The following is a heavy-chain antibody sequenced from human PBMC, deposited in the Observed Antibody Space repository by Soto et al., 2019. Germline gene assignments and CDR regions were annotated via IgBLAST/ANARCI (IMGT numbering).Heavy chain of an antibody. Sequence: ASVKVSCKASGYTFTSYDINWVRQATGQGLEWMGWMNPNSGSTSYAQKFQGRVTMTRNTSISTAYMELSRLRSDDTAVYYCARVRDYGDYVSAYYFDYWGQGTLVTVSS. CDR2: MNPNSGST. V-gene: IGHV1-8*01. J-gene: IGHJ4*02. CDR1: GYTFTSYD. D-gene: IGHD4-17*01. CDR3: ARVRDYGDYVSAYYFDY.